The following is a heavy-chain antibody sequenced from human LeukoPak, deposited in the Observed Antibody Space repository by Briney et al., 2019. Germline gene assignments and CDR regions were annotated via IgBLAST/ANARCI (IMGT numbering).Heavy chain of an antibody. V-gene: IGHV1-18*01. CDR1: GYTFTSYG. D-gene: IGHD3-3*01. CDR3: SRYGYYAFWSKDFQH. J-gene: IGHJ1*01. Sequence: GALVKVSRKASGYTFTSYGFSWVRQAPGKGLEWMGWISAYNGNTNYAQKLQGRVTMPTDTSTSTAYMELRCLRSDDTAVYFCSRYGYYAFWSKDFQHWGQGTLVTVSS. CDR2: ISAYNGNT.